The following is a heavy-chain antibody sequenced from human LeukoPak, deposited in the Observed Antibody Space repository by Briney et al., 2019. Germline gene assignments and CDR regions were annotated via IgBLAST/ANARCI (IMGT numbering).Heavy chain of an antibody. CDR1: GGSISSSSYY. Sequence: SETLSLTCTVSGGSISSSSYYWGWIRQPPGKGLEWIGSIYYSGSTYYNPSLKSRVTISVDTSKNQFSLKLSSVTAADTAVYYCAREPHTYYYDSSGYYWGQGTLVTVSS. CDR3: AREPHTYYYDSSGYY. D-gene: IGHD3-22*01. V-gene: IGHV4-39*07. J-gene: IGHJ4*02. CDR2: IYYSGST.